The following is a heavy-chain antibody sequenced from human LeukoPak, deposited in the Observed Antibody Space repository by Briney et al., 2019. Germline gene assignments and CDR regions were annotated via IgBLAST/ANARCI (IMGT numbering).Heavy chain of an antibody. Sequence: SETLSLTCTVAGDSISGYYWSWIRQPPGKGLEWIGYIYYSGRTNYNASLKSRVTISVDTSKNQLSLRLSSVAAPDTAIYCCARGRRRFDQWGQGTLVTVSS. CDR2: IYYSGRT. CDR1: GDSISGYY. J-gene: IGHJ5*02. V-gene: IGHV4-59*01. D-gene: IGHD6-25*01. CDR3: ARGRRRFDQ.